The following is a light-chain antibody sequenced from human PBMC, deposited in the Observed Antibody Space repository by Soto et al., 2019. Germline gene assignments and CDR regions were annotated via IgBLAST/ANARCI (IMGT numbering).Light chain of an antibody. V-gene: IGLV2-14*01. CDR1: SSDVGIYNY. J-gene: IGLJ1*01. CDR3: SSYTTSSTRV. CDR2: EVT. Sequence: QSALTQAACVSGSPGQSIAISCTGSSSDVGIYNYVSWYQQHPGKVPKLIIYEVTNRPSGVPNRFSGSKSGNTASLTISGLQAEDEADYYCSSYTTSSTRVFGTGTKVTVL.